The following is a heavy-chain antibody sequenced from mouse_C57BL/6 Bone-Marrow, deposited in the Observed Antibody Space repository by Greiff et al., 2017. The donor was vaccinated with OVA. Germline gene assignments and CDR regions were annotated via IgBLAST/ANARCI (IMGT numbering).Heavy chain of an antibody. CDR2: ISSGSSTI. J-gene: IGHJ4*01. CDR1: GFTFSDYG. V-gene: IGHV5-17*01. CDR3: ARPKTGKGDAMDY. Sequence: DVKLQESGGGLVKPGGSLKLSCAASGFTFSDYGMHWVRQAPEKGLEWVAYISSGSSTIYYADTVKGRFTISRDNAKNTLFLQMTSLRSEDTAMYYCARPKTGKGDAMDYWGQGTSVTVSS. D-gene: IGHD1-1*01.